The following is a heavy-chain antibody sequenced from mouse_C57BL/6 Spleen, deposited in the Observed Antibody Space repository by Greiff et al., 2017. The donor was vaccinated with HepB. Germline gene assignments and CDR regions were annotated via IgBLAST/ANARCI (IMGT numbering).Heavy chain of an antibody. V-gene: IGHV1-15*01. CDR1: GYTFTDYE. CDR2: IDPETGGT. CDR3: YSNHWFAY. Sequence: QVQLQQSGAELVRPGASVTLSCKAPGYTFTDYEMHWVKQTPVHGLEWIGAIDPETGGTAYNQKFKGKAILTADKSSSTAYMELRSLTSEDSAVYYCYSNHWFAYWGQGTLVTVSA. D-gene: IGHD2-5*01. J-gene: IGHJ3*01.